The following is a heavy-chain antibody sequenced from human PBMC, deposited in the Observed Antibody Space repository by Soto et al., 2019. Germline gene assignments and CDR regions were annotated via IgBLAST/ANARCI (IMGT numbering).Heavy chain of an antibody. CDR1: GGSIISDY. CDR2: ISYSGST. J-gene: IGHJ4*02. Sequence: SETLSLTCTVSGGSIISDYWSRIRQPPGKRLEWIGYISYSGSTNYNPSLKSLVTISVDTSKNQFSLNLSSVTAADTAVYYCARVLSGSSLFDYWGQGTLVTVS. D-gene: IGHD1-26*01. V-gene: IGHV4-59*01. CDR3: ARVLSGSSLFDY.